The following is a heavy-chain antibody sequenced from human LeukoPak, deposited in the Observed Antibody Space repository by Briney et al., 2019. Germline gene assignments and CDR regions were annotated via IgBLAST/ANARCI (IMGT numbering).Heavy chain of an antibody. CDR1: GGTFSSYA. V-gene: IGHV1-69*05. J-gene: IGHJ6*03. CDR2: IIPIFGTA. CDR3: VGSGYSYGSVYYYYYYMDV. D-gene: IGHD5-18*01. Sequence: ASVKVSCKASGGTFSSYAISWVRQAPGQGLEWMGGIIPIFGTANYAQKFQGRVTITTDESTSTAYMELSSLRSEDTAVYYCVGSGYSYGSVYYYYYYMDVWGKGTTVTVSS.